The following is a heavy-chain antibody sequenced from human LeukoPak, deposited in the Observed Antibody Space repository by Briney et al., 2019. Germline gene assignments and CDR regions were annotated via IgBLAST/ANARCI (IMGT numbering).Heavy chain of an antibody. V-gene: IGHV3-23*01. J-gene: IGHJ4*02. CDR2: ISATSGSI. CDR1: GFTFSSYA. CDR3: AKASATYSSRRSLYFDF. Sequence: GGSLRLSCAASGFTFSSYAMTWVRQPPGKGLEWVSTISATSGSIYFAGSVKGRFTISRANSKNTVFLQMNSLGAEDTAVYYCAKASATYSSRRSLYFDFWGQGALVTVSS. D-gene: IGHD2-21*01.